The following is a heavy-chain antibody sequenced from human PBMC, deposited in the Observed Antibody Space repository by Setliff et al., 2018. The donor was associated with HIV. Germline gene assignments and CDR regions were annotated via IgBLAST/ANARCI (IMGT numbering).Heavy chain of an antibody. CDR2: IIPILGTA. V-gene: IGHV1-69*10. CDR3: ASALNGYGGALDY. CDR1: GGTFSSYG. D-gene: IGHD4-17*01. J-gene: IGHJ4*02. Sequence: SVKVSCKASGGTFSSYGISWVRQAPGQGLEWMGGIIPILGTATYTQKFQDRVTITADKSTRTVYMELSSLRSEDTAVYYCASALNGYGGALDYWGQGTLVTVSS.